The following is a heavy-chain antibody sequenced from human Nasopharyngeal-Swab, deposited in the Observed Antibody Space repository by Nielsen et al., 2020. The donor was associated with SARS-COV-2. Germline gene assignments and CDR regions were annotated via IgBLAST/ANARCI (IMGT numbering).Heavy chain of an antibody. CDR1: GFIFSNYW. CDR2: IRCDGSDP. D-gene: IGHD1-7*01. CDR3: ARDRSGETGTVGAD. V-gene: IGHV3-74*01. J-gene: IGHJ4*02. Sequence: GESLKISCAGSGFIFSNYWMHWVRQAPGKGLVWVSRIRCDGSDPSYADSVKGRFTISKDNAKNTMSLQMNSLRADDTAMYFCARDRSGETGTVGADWGQGTLVTVSS.